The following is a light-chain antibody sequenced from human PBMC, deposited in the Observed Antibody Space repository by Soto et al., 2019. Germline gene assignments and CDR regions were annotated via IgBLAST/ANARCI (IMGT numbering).Light chain of an antibody. Sequence: EIVLTQSPGTLSLSPGERATLSCRASRSVGSNYLAWYLQKPGQAPRLLIYGASSRATGIPDRFSGSGSGTDFTLTINRLEPEDFAIYYCQQYGTAYTFGQGTKLEIK. CDR1: RSVGSNY. CDR3: QQYGTAYT. J-gene: IGKJ2*01. V-gene: IGKV3-20*01. CDR2: GAS.